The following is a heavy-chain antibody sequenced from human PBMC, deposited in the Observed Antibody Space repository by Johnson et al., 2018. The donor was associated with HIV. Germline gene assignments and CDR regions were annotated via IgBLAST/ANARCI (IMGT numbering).Heavy chain of an antibody. CDR2: INSDGSST. CDR3: AKGSYYYASWSYYNGKAFDI. Sequence: VQLVESGGGLVKPGGSLRLSCAASGFSFSDYYLSWFRQAPGKGLVWVSRINSDGSSTSYADSVKGRFTVSRDNSKNTLYLQMNSLRAEDTAVYYCAKGSYYYASWSYYNGKAFDIWGQGTMVTVSS. V-gene: IGHV3-74*02. CDR1: GFSFSDYY. J-gene: IGHJ3*02. D-gene: IGHD3-10*01.